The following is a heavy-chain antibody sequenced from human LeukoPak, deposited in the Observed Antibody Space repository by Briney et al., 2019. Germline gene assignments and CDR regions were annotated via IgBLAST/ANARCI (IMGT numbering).Heavy chain of an antibody. CDR3: ARAGSGVYPPLSYYMDV. D-gene: IGHD6-13*01. V-gene: IGHV4-4*09. CDR1: GGSISSYY. CDR2: IYTSGST. Sequence: PSETLSLTCTVSGGSISSYYWSWIRQPPGKGLEWIGYIYTSGSTNYNPSLKSRVTISVDTSKNQFSLKLSSVTAADTAVYYCARAGSGVYPPLSYYMDVWGKGTTVTVSS. J-gene: IGHJ6*03.